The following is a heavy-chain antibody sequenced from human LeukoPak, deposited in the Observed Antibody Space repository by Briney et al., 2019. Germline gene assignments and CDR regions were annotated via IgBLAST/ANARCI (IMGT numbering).Heavy chain of an antibody. J-gene: IGHJ6*03. D-gene: IGHD3-10*01. CDR1: GIAVTGNY. Sequence: GGSLTLSCAASGIAVTGNYMSWVRQAPGKGLEWVSVIYSGGSTYYADSVKGRFTISRDNSKNTLYLQMNSLRAEDTAVYYCASGSGSYRTPYYYMDVWGTGTTVTVSS. CDR3: ASGSGSYRTPYYYMDV. V-gene: IGHV3-53*01. CDR2: IYSGGST.